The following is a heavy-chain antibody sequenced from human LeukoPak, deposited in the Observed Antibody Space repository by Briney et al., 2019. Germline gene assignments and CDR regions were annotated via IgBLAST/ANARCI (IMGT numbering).Heavy chain of an antibody. CDR3: ARRRYSGSSQHFDY. J-gene: IGHJ4*02. CDR1: GFTFSSYE. V-gene: IGHV3-48*03. D-gene: IGHD1-26*01. Sequence: GGSLRLSCAASGFTFSSYEMNWVRQAPGKGLEWVSYISSSGSTIYYADSVKGRFTISRDNAKNSLYLQMNSLRAEDTAVYYCARRRYSGSSQHFDYWGLGTLVTASS. CDR2: ISSSGSTI.